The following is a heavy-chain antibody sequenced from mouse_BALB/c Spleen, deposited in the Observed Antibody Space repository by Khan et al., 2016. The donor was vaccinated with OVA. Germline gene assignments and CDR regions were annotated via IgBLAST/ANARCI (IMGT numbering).Heavy chain of an antibody. V-gene: IGHV3-2*02. CDR2: LSYSGVT. D-gene: IGHD1-1*01. J-gene: IGHJ2*01. Sequence: VQLKESGPGLVKPSQSLSLTCTVTGYSITSGYAWNWIRQFPGNQLEWMGYLSYSGVTSYTPSLKSRISITRDTSKNQFFLQLNSVTTEDTATYYCARRNYYGYYLDYWGQGTTLTVSS. CDR3: ARRNYYGYYLDY. CDR1: GYSITSGYA.